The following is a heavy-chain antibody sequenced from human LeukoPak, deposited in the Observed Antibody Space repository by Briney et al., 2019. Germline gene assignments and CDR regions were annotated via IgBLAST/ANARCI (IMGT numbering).Heavy chain of an antibody. CDR1: GFTFSNAW. CDR2: IRTKSEGTI. CDR3: TIDSNSGWTGY. D-gene: IGHD6-19*01. V-gene: IGHV3-15*01. Sequence: GGSLRLSCAASGFTFSNAWMSWVRQAPGKGPEWVGRIRTKSEGTIEYAAPVKGRFTISRGDSKNTLYLQMNSLESEDTAVYYCTIDSNSGWTGYWGQGTLVTVSS. J-gene: IGHJ4*02.